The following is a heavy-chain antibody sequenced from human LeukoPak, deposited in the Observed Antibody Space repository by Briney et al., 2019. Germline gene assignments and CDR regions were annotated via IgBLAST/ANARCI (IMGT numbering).Heavy chain of an antibody. Sequence: GGSLRLSCAASGFTFSSYSMNWVRQPPGKGLEWVSYISGSSSRIYYADSAKGRFTISRDNAKNSLYLQMNSLRAEDTAVYYCAIDSYYDSSGYYPPSYFDYWGQGTLVTVSS. D-gene: IGHD3-22*01. V-gene: IGHV3-48*01. CDR3: AIDSYYDSSGYYPPSYFDY. CDR2: ISGSSSRI. CDR1: GFTFSSYS. J-gene: IGHJ4*02.